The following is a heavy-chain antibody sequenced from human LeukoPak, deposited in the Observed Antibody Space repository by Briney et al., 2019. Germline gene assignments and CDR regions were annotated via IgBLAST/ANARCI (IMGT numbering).Heavy chain of an antibody. D-gene: IGHD3-9*01. CDR1: GYTFTGYY. V-gene: IGHV1-2*02. CDR3: ARSPHILTGENFDY. J-gene: IGHJ4*02. CDR2: INSNSGGT. Sequence: ASVKVSCKASGYTFTGYYIHWVRQAPGQGLEWMGWINSNSGGTNYAQKFQDRVTMNRDTSTSTAYMELNRLRFDDTAVYYCARSPHILTGENFDYWGQGTLVTVSS.